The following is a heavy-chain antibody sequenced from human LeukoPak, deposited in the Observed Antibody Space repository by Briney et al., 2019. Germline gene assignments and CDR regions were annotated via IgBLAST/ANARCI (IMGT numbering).Heavy chain of an antibody. V-gene: IGHV4-39*01. CDR2: IYYSGST. CDR1: GDSISSDNYY. J-gene: IGHJ3*02. CDR3: ARPVTARRTRDAFDT. Sequence: SETLSLTCIVSGDSISSDNYYWGWIRQPPGKGLGWIGSIYYSGSTYYNPSLKSRVTISVDTSKTQSSLKLNSVTAADTAVYYCARPVTARRTRDAFDTWGEGTMVTVSS. D-gene: IGHD1-1*01.